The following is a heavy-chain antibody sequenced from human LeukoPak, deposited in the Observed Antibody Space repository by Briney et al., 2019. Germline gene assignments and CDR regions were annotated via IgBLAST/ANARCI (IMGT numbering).Heavy chain of an antibody. Sequence: ASVKVSCKASGYTFTGYYMHWVRQAPGQGLEWMGWINPNSGGTNYAQKFQGRVTMTRDTSISTAYMELSRLGSDDTAVYHCARVGYCSSTSCYGGFDYWGQGTLVTVSS. CDR2: INPNSGGT. CDR3: ARVGYCSSTSCYGGFDY. V-gene: IGHV1-2*02. CDR1: GYTFTGYY. J-gene: IGHJ4*02. D-gene: IGHD2-2*01.